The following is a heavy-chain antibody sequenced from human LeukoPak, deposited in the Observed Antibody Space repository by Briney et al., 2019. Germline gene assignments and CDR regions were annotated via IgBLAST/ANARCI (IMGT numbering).Heavy chain of an antibody. CDR2: INPNSGGT. D-gene: IGHD4-17*01. Sequence: ASVKVSCKASGYTFTGYYMHWVRQAPGQGLEWMGRINPNSGGTNYAQKIQGRVTMTRDTSISTAYMELSRLRSDDTAVYYCAREDYGDYANWFDPWGQGTLVTVSS. CDR3: AREDYGDYANWFDP. J-gene: IGHJ5*02. CDR1: GYTFTGYY. V-gene: IGHV1-2*06.